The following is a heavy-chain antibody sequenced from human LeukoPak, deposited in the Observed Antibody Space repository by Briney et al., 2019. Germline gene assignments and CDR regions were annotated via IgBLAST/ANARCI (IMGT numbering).Heavy chain of an antibody. D-gene: IGHD3-16*01. V-gene: IGHV3-23*01. CDR1: GFTFSSYS. CDR2: ISGSGGST. CDR3: AKQGGGHYYYYMDV. Sequence: GGSLRLSCAASGFTFSSYSMNWDRQAAGKGLEWISAISGSGGSTYYADSVKGRFTISRDNSKNTLYLQMNSLRAEDTAVYYCAKQGGGHYYYYMDVWGKGTTVTISS. J-gene: IGHJ6*03.